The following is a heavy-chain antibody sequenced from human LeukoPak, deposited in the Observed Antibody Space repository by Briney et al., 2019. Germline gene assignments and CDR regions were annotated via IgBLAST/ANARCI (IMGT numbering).Heavy chain of an antibody. CDR3: ARVWQQQLSNRPYYYYGMDV. V-gene: IGHV1-46*01. J-gene: IGHJ6*02. D-gene: IGHD6-13*01. CDR1: GYTFTSYC. Sequence: GASVKVSCKAPGYTFTSYCMHWVRQAPGQGLEWMGIINPSGGSTSYAQKFQGRVTMTRDTSTSTVYMELSSLRSEDTAVYYCARVWQQQLSNRPYYYYGMDVRGQGTTVTVSS. CDR2: INPSGGST.